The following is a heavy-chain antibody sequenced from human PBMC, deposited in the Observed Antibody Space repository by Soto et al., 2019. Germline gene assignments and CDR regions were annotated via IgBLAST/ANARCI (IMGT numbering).Heavy chain of an antibody. CDR2: IHYSGST. J-gene: IGHJ4*02. V-gene: IGHV4-61*08. Sequence: CETLYLSCTVPHGSLNRGAYYWSWIRQPPGKGLEWIGFIHYSGSTNYNPSLKGRVTMSVDTSKNQFSLKLTSVNTADTAIYYCTRGGDPYKTGHWGQGTLVT. CDR1: HGSLNRGAYY. D-gene: IGHD2-21*01. CDR3: TRGGDPYKTGH.